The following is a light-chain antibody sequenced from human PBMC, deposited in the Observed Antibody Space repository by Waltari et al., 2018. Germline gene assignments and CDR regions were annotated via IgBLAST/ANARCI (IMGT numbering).Light chain of an antibody. V-gene: IGKV4-1*01. CDR2: WAS. CDR3: QQFYHAPQT. Sequence: DIVMTQSPDSLAVSLGERATINCKSSQSILFSSYNKSFLNWCQQRPGQPPRLLLYWASTRASGVPDRISGSGSGTDFTLTISGLQTEDVAIYYCQQFYHAPQTFGQGTKVEIK. J-gene: IGKJ2*01. CDR1: QSILFSSYNKSF.